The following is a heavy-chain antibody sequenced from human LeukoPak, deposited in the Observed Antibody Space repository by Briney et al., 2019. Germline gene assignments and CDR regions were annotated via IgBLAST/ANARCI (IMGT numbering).Heavy chain of an antibody. V-gene: IGHV3-49*04. CDR1: GFTLGDYA. Sequence: GGSLRLSCTPCGFTLGDYAMSWVRQAPGKGLEWVGFIRRKDYGGTTEYAASVKGRFTISRDDSKSIAYLQMNSLKTEDTAVYYCTREDLFSGSYYELRAFDIWGQGTMVTVSS. CDR3: TREDLFSGSYYELRAFDI. D-gene: IGHD1-26*01. CDR2: IRRKDYGGTT. J-gene: IGHJ3*02.